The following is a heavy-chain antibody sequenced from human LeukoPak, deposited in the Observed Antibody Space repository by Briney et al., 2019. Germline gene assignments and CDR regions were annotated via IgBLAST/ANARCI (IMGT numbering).Heavy chain of an antibody. CDR2: IYHSGST. Sequence: SETLSLTCTVSGYSISSGYYWGWIRQPPGKGLEWIGSIYHSGSTYYNPSLKSRVTISVDTSKNQFSLKLSSVTAADTAVYYCARDLAGSGSYYSFDYWGQGTLVTVSS. D-gene: IGHD3-10*01. CDR1: GYSISSGYY. V-gene: IGHV4-38-2*02. J-gene: IGHJ4*02. CDR3: ARDLAGSGSYYSFDY.